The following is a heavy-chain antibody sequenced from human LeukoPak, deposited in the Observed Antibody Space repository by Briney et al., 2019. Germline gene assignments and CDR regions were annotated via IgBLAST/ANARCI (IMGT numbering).Heavy chain of an antibody. CDR3: GRVANTGDL. CDR2: IDGRGGSI. Sequence: GGSLRLSWAPSGFAFRDHYTPWIRHAPGRGLEWGSYIDGRGGSIYYAHPVRGRFTLSRDNTNNPLDLQNNSLRVEDTAIYYCGRVANTGDLWGQGTLVTVSS. D-gene: IGHD3-10*01. J-gene: IGHJ4*02. CDR1: GFAFRDHY. V-gene: IGHV3-11*04.